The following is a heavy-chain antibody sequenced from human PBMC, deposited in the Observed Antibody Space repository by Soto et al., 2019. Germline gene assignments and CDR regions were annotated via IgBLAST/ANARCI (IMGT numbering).Heavy chain of an antibody. CDR3: ARGFDEGSITSYAMDV. J-gene: IGHJ6*02. D-gene: IGHD3-3*01. CDR2: ISAHNGNT. Sequence: ASVKVSCKTSGYTFTSYGISWVRQAPGQGLEWMGWISAHNGNTKYAQKFQGRVTMTTDTTTSTAYMELRSLRFDDTAVHYCARGFDEGSITSYAMDVWGQGTTVTVSS. CDR1: GYTFTSYG. V-gene: IGHV1-18*01.